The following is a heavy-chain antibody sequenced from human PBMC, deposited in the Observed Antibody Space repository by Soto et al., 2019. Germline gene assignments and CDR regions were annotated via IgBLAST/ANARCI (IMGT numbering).Heavy chain of an antibody. Sequence: GGSLRLSCAASGFRFTAYRMTWIRQAPGKGLEWVANISHHGTETEYADSVRGRFTISRDNVNNSLFLQMNNLRAEDTARYYCATMQRTLSTTTWVWHSYFDHWGRGSLVTVSS. V-gene: IGHV3-7*03. CDR1: GFRFTAYR. J-gene: IGHJ4*02. CDR3: ATMQRTLSTTTWVWHSYFDH. D-gene: IGHD5-12*01. CDR2: ISHHGTET.